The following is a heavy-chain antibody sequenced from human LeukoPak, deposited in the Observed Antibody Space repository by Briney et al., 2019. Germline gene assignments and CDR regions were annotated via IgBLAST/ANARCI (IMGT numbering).Heavy chain of an antibody. J-gene: IGHJ3*02. CDR2: IIPILGIA. D-gene: IGHD3-16*01. CDR3: APSDPSEGGAFDI. V-gene: IGHV1-69*02. CDR1: GGTFSSYT. Sequence: SVRVSCKASGGTFSSYTISWVRQAPGQGLEWMGRIIPILGIANYAQKFQGRVTITADKSTSTAYMELSSLRSEDTAVYYCAPSDPSEGGAFDIWGQGTMVTVSS.